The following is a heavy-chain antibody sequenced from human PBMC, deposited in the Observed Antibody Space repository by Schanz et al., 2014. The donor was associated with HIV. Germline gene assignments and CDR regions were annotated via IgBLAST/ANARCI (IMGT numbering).Heavy chain of an antibody. CDR2: ISYDGTKK. Sequence: VQLLESGGGVVQPGRSLRLSCVASGFNFNSYGMHWVRQAPGKGLEGGAVISYDGTKKHYADSVKGRFTISRDNAKNALYLQMSSLRDEDTAVYYCARDPYYYYHYGMDVWGQGTTVTVSS. J-gene: IGHJ6*02. V-gene: IGHV3-30*03. CDR3: ARDPYYYYHYGMDV. CDR1: GFNFNSYG.